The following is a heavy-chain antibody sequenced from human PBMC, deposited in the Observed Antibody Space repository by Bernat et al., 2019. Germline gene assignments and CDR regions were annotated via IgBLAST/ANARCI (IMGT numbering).Heavy chain of an antibody. CDR2: ISGRGSST. CDR3: AKDLAYGSGNYFDY. Sequence: EVQLVETGGGLVQPGGSLRLSCAASGFIFSSYAMSWVRQAPGKGLEWVSGISGRGSSTYYADSMKGRFTISRDNSKNTLYLQMNSLRAEDTAVYYCAKDLAYGSGNYFDYWGQGTLVTVSS. D-gene: IGHD3-10*01. V-gene: IGHV3-23*04. J-gene: IGHJ4*02. CDR1: GFIFSSYA.